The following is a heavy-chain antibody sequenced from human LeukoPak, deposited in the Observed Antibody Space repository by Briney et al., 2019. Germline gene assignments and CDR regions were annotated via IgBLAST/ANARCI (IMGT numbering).Heavy chain of an antibody. Sequence: GGSLRLSCAASGFTFSSCAMSWVRQAPGKGLEWVSAISGSGGSTYYADSVRGRFTISRDNSKNTLYLQMNSLRVEDTAVYYCAKRGSGWAPLDYWGQGTLVTVPS. CDR2: ISGSGGST. CDR1: GFTFSSCA. CDR3: AKRGSGWAPLDY. D-gene: IGHD6-19*01. V-gene: IGHV3-23*01. J-gene: IGHJ4*02.